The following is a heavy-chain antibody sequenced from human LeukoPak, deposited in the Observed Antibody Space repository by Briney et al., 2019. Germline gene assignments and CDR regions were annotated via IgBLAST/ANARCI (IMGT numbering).Heavy chain of an antibody. D-gene: IGHD5-18*01. CDR1: GGSISSYY. Sequence: SETLSLTCTVSGGSISSYYWSWIRQPPGEGLEWIGYTYYSGSTNYNPSLKSRVTISVDTSKNQFSLKLSSVTAADTAVYYCARAGGYGYFFDNWGQGTLVTVSS. CDR3: ARAGGYGYFFDN. V-gene: IGHV4-59*01. CDR2: TYYSGST. J-gene: IGHJ4*02.